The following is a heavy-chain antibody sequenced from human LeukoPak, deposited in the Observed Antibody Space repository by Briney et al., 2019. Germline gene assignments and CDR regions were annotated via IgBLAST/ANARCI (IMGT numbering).Heavy chain of an antibody. D-gene: IGHD3-22*01. CDR1: GFTFSSYA. J-gene: IGHJ4*02. V-gene: IGHV3-23*01. CDR2: ISGSGDNT. Sequence: GGSLRLSCAASGFTFSSYAMSWVRQAPGKGLEWVSGISGSGDNTYYADSVKGRFTISRDNSKYTLYVQVNSLGTEDTAAYYCAKGSYYDSSGSFYFDYWGQGTLVTVSS. CDR3: AKGSYYDSSGSFYFDY.